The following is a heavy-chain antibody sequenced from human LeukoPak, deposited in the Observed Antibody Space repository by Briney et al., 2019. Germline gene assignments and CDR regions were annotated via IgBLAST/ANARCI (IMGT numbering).Heavy chain of an antibody. CDR3: AKGKESAVAGYYFDY. V-gene: IGHV3-9*03. J-gene: IGHJ4*02. CDR2: ISWNSGSI. D-gene: IGHD6-19*01. Sequence: GRSLRLSCAASGFTFDDYAMHWVRQPPGKGLEWVSGISWNSGSIGYADSVKGRFTISRDNAKNSLYLQMNSLRAEDMALYYCAKGKESAVAGYYFDYWGQGTLVTVSS. CDR1: GFTFDDYA.